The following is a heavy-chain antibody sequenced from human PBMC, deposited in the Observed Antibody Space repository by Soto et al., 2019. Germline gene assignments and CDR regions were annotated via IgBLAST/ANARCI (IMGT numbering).Heavy chain of an antibody. J-gene: IGHJ3*02. D-gene: IGHD3-22*01. CDR1: GYTFTSYG. CDR2: ISAYNGNT. V-gene: IGHV1-18*03. CDR3: ARVTPYYSDTSGSHDAFDI. Sequence: QVQLVQSGAEVKKPGASVKVSCKASGYTFTSYGISWVRQAPGQGLEWMGWISAYNGNTNYAQKLQGRGTMTTDTTTSTAYMALRSLRSDDMALYYCARVTPYYSDTSGSHDAFDIWGQGTMVTVSS.